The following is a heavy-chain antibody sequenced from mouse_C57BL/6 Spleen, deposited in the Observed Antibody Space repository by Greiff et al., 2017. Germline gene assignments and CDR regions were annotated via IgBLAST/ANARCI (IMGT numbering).Heavy chain of an antibody. CDR1: GFSLTSYG. CDR3: AKMDYGNYGFDY. Sequence: VMLVESGPGLVQPSQSLSITCTVSGFSLTSYGVHWVRQSPGKGLEWLGVIWRGGSTDYNAAFMSRLSITKDNSKSQVFFKMNSLQADDTAIYYCAKMDYGNYGFDYWGQGTTLTVSS. J-gene: IGHJ2*01. D-gene: IGHD2-1*01. V-gene: IGHV2-5*01. CDR2: IWRGGST.